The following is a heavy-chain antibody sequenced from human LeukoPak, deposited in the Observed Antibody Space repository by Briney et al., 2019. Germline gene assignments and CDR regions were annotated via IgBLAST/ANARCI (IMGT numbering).Heavy chain of an antibody. J-gene: IGHJ4*02. CDR1: GITFSNYA. D-gene: IGHD4-23*01. Sequence: GSLRLSCAASGITFSNYAMSWVRQAPGKGLEWVSGISDSGDGTYYADSVKGRFTISIDNSKNTLYLQMDSLRAEDTAVYYCANARWYLDYWGQGTLVTVSS. V-gene: IGHV3-23*01. CDR2: ISDSGDGT. CDR3: ANARWYLDY.